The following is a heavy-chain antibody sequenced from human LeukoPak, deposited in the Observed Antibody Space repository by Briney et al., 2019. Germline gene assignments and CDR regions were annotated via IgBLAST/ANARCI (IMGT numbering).Heavy chain of an antibody. CDR3: ARRNLDAFDI. J-gene: IGHJ3*02. V-gene: IGHV3-33*01. Sequence: PGGSLRLSCAASGFTFSSYGMHWVRKAPGKGLGWVAVIWYDGSIKYYADSVKGRLTISRDNSQNTLYLQMNSLRAEDTAVYYCARRNLDAFDIWGQGTMVTVSS. CDR1: GFTFSSYG. CDR2: IWYDGSIK. D-gene: IGHD1-14*01.